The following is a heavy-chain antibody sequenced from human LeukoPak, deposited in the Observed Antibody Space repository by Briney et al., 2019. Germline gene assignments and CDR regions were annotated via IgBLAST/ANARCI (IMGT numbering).Heavy chain of an antibody. CDR1: GYSISSGYY. J-gene: IGHJ4*02. CDR2: IYHSGST. V-gene: IGHV4-38-2*01. D-gene: IGHD2-2*01. Sequence: SETLSLTCAVSGYSISSGYYWGWIRQPPGKGLEWIGSIYHSGSTYYNPSLKSRVTISVDTSKNQFPLKLSSVTAADTAVYYCARLVGNIVVVPAAPFFDYWGQGTLVTVSS. CDR3: ARLVGNIVVVPAAPFFDY.